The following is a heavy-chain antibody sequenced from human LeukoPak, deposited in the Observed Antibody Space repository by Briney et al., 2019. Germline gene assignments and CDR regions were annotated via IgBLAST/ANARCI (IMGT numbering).Heavy chain of an antibody. CDR1: GFTFSSYA. J-gene: IGHJ4*02. CDR3: ARVQKEIAAFDY. CDR2: ISGSGGST. V-gene: IGHV3-23*01. D-gene: IGHD6-13*01. Sequence: GGSLRLSCAASGFTFSSYAMSWVRQAPGKGLEWVSGISGSGGSTYYADSVKGRFTISRDNAKNSLYLQMNSLRAEDTAVYYCARVQKEIAAFDYWGQGTLVTVSS.